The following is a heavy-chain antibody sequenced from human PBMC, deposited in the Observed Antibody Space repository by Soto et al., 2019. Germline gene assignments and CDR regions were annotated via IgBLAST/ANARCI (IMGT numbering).Heavy chain of an antibody. CDR1: GFSLSDYA. J-gene: IGHJ4*02. V-gene: IGHV3-23*01. Sequence: GGSLRLSCVGSGFSLSDYAMSWVRQIPGKGLEWASAISASGGSIFYADSVKGRFTISRDLRNNTLFLQMNTLKAEDTAFYFCAKDGSGTYYRFFDNWGQGAMVTVSS. CDR2: ISASGGSI. D-gene: IGHD3-3*01. CDR3: AKDGSGTYYRFFDN.